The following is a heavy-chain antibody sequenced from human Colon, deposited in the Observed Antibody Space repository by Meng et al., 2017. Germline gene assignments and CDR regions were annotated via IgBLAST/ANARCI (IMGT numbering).Heavy chain of an antibody. Sequence: QVQLQESGPGLVKPSQTLSLTCSVSGASINSTGFSWNWVRQPPGKGLEWIGYIYESGIAYYNPSLKSRVTISLDRSKNQFSLNMTSVTAADTAVYFCARVGYCVNGVCYQTLGHWSQGTLVTVSS. CDR1: GASINSTGFS. V-gene: IGHV4-30-2*01. J-gene: IGHJ4*02. CDR2: IYESGIA. D-gene: IGHD2-8*01. CDR3: ARVGYCVNGVCYQTLGH.